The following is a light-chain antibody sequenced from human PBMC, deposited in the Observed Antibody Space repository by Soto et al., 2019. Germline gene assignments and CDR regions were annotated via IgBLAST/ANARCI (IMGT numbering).Light chain of an antibody. Sequence: EIVMTQSPATLSVSPGERATLSCRASQSVNSDLAWYQQKPGQAPRLLIYGASTRATGIPARFRGSGSGTDFTLTISSLQPEDFAVYYCQQYNQWPPWTFGQGTKVEIK. CDR2: GAS. CDR3: QQYNQWPPWT. CDR1: QSVNSD. J-gene: IGKJ1*01. V-gene: IGKV3-15*01.